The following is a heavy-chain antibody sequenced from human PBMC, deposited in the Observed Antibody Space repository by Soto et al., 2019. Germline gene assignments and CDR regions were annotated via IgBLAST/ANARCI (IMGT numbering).Heavy chain of an antibody. Sequence: ASVKVSCKASGYTFTSYGISWVRQAPGQGLEWMGWINPNSGNTGYAQKFQGRVTMTRNTSISTAYMELSSLRAEDTAVYYCARDHGESTVTRPFDYWGQGTLVTVSS. V-gene: IGHV1-8*02. CDR1: GYTFTSYG. CDR2: INPNSGNT. CDR3: ARDHGESTVTRPFDY. D-gene: IGHD4-17*01. J-gene: IGHJ4*02.